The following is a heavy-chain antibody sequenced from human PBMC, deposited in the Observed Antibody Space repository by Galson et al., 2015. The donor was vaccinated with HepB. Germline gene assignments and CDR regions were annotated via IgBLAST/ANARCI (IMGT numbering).Heavy chain of an antibody. CDR2: TYYRSKWYS. D-gene: IGHD3-3*01. CDR1: EDSVSSNSAS. V-gene: IGHV6-1*01. CDR3: ARDRNVLRFLEWLLGPAFDI. Sequence: CAISEDSVSSNSASWHWVRQSPSRGLEWLGRTYYRSKWYSYYGASVKGRITINPDTSKNQFSLQLNSVTPEDTAVYYCARDRNVLRFLEWLLGPAFDIWGQGTMVTVSS. J-gene: IGHJ3*02.